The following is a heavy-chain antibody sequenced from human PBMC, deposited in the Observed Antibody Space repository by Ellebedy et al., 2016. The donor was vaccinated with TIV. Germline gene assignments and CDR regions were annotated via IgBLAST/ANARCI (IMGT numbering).Heavy chain of an antibody. V-gene: IGHV3-23*01. Sequence: GESLKISCAASGFTFSSYAMSWVRQAPGKGLEWVSTMSGSGGSTYHADSVKGRFTISRDNSKNTLYLQMSSLRAEDTAVYYCARANAAMVRRNHMDVWGQGTTVTVSS. D-gene: IGHD5-18*01. J-gene: IGHJ6*02. CDR3: ARANAAMVRRNHMDV. CDR1: GFTFSSYA. CDR2: MSGSGGST.